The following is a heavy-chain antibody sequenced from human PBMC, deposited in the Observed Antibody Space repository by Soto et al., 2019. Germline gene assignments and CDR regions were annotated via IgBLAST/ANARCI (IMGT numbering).Heavy chain of an antibody. CDR1: GGTFSSYA. CDR2: IIPIFGTA. Sequence: QVQLVQSGAEVKKPGSSVKVSCKASGGTFSSYAISWVRQAPGQGLEWMGGIIPIFGTANYAQKFQGRVTITADKATSTAYMELSSLRSEDTAVYYCARGRGSWPNDALDIWGQGTMGTVSA. CDR3: ARGRGSWPNDALDI. V-gene: IGHV1-69*06. J-gene: IGHJ3*02. D-gene: IGHD1-26*01.